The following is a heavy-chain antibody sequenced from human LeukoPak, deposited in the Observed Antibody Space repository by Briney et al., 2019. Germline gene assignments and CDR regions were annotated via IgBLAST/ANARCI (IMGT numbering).Heavy chain of an antibody. CDR3: ARFRLGSDYYHMDV. D-gene: IGHD7-27*01. J-gene: IGHJ6*03. CDR1: GGSISSGDYS. Sequence: SQTLSLTCAVSGGSISSGDYSWSWIRQPPGKGLEWIGYIYYSGSTYYNPSLKSRVTISVDTSKNQFSLKLSSVTAADTAVYYCARFRLGSDYYHMDVWGKGTTVTVSS. CDR2: IYYSGST. V-gene: IGHV4-30-4*07.